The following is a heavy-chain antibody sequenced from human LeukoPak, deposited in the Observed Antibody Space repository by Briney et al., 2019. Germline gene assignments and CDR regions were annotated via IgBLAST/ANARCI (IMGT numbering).Heavy chain of an antibody. CDR1: GDSFTSVTDY. V-gene: IGHV4-61*02. Sequence: SETLSLTCTVSGDSFTSVTDYWAWIRQPAGKGLEWIGRIHTSGSPSYNPSLKSRVTMSVDTSKNHFSLKLNSVNAADTAVYYCARRMPAALGDVFDIWGQGTMVTVSS. D-gene: IGHD6-13*01. CDR3: ARRMPAALGDVFDI. J-gene: IGHJ3*02. CDR2: IHTSGSP.